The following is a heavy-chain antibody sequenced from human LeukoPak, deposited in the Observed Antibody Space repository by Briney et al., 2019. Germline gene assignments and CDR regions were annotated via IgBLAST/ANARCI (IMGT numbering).Heavy chain of an antibody. V-gene: IGHV1-69*13. Sequence: SVKVSCKASGGTFISYAISWVRQAPGQGLEWMGGIIPIFGTANYAQKFQGRVTITADESTSTAYMELSSLRSEDTAVYHCARRRVSWFDPWGQGTQVTVSS. D-gene: IGHD3-16*02. CDR1: GGTFISYA. CDR2: IIPIFGTA. J-gene: IGHJ5*02. CDR3: ARRRVSWFDP.